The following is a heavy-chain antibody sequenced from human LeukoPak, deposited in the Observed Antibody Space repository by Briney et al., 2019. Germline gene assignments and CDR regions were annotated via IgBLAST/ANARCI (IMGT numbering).Heavy chain of an antibody. CDR3: ARWAGNIVVVPAAIQWFDP. CDR1: GYTFTNYG. D-gene: IGHD2-2*02. CDR2: ISAYNGNT. V-gene: IGHV1-18*01. J-gene: IGHJ5*02. Sequence: ASVKVSCKASGYTFTNYGINWVRQAPGQGLEWMGWISAYNGNTNYAQKLQGRVTMTTDTSTSTAYMELRSLRSDDTAVYYCARWAGNIVVVPAAIQWFDPWGQGTLVTVSS.